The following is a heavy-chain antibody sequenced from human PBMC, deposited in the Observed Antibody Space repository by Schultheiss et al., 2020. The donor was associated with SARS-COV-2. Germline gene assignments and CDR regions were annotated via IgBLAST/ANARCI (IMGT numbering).Heavy chain of an antibody. V-gene: IGHV2-5*08. D-gene: IGHD7-27*01. CDR2: IYWDDDK. J-gene: IGHJ2*01. Sequence: SGPTLVKPTQTLTLTCTFSGFSLSTRTMCVSWIRQPPGKALEWLALIYWDDDKRYSPSLKSRLTITKDTSKNQVVLTMTNMDPVDTATYYCARMLWGSWYFDLWGRGTLVTVSS. CDR3: ARMLWGSWYFDL. CDR1: GFSLSTRTMC.